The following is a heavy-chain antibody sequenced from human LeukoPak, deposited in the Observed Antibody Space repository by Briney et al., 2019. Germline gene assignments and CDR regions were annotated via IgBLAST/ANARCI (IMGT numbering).Heavy chain of an antibody. Sequence: GGSLRLSCAASGFTFSSYWMSWVRQAPGKGLGWVANIKQDGSEKYYVDSVKGRFTISRDNAKNSLYLQMNSLRAEDTAVYYCAREPTLGRSAAGILFRYFDYWGQGTLVTVSS. D-gene: IGHD6-13*01. CDR1: GFTFSSYW. J-gene: IGHJ4*02. V-gene: IGHV3-7*01. CDR3: AREPTLGRSAAGILFRYFDY. CDR2: IKQDGSEK.